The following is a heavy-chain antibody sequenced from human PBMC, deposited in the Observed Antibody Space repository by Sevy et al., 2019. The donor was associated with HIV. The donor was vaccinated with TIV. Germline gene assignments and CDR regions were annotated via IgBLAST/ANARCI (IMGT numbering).Heavy chain of an antibody. CDR1: GGSISSNSNY. CDR3: ARLPTVILTGGLDV. D-gene: IGHD3-9*01. Sequence: ASETLSLTCTVSGGSISSNSNYWGWIRQPPGKGLEWIGSIYYSGTTYYNPSLKSRVTISVDTSKNQFSLKLTSVTAADTAVYYCARLPTVILTGGLDVWGQGTTVTVSS. V-gene: IGHV4-39*01. CDR2: IYYSGTT. J-gene: IGHJ6*02.